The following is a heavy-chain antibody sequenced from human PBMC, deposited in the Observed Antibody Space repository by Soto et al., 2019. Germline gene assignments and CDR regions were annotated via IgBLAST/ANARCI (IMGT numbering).Heavy chain of an antibody. Sequence: GPTLVNPTQTLTLTCTFSRFSLTTGGVAVGWIRQPPGKARERLALIYWNDDKLYSPSLKTRLTVTKDTSKNQVVLTMINVGPVDTATYYCAHRFQYLDHMDVWGQGTTVTVSS. CDR3: AHRFQYLDHMDV. CDR2: IYWNDDK. J-gene: IGHJ6*02. V-gene: IGHV2-5*01. CDR1: RFSLTTGGVA. D-gene: IGHD3-9*01.